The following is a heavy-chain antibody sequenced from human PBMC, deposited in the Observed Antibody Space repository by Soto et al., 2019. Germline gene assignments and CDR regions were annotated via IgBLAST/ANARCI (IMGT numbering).Heavy chain of an antibody. CDR1: GYIFSSHC. CDR3: ARDVSGPGATYVMDV. J-gene: IGHJ6*02. D-gene: IGHD2-2*01. V-gene: IGHV1-46*01. Sequence: DSLKVSCNASGYIFSSHCIYWVRQAPGQGLQWMGIINPGGGRTAYAQKFQGRVTLTRDMSTSTVYMELTSLTYDDTAVYYGARDVSGPGATYVMDVWGQGTSFTVS. CDR2: INPGGGRT.